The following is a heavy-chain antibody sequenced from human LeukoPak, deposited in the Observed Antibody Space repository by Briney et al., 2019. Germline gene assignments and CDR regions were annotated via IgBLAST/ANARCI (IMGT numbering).Heavy chain of an antibody. CDR2: IHPRSGET. Sequence: ASVKVSCKSSGYSFTAFYIHWVRQAPGQGLEWMGWIHPRSGETNYAYKFRGRVTMTRDTSISTAYMDLGSLGSDDPAVYYCARDGEYGTGSYYRGCFDYWGQGILVTVSS. V-gene: IGHV1-2*02. D-gene: IGHD3-10*01. J-gene: IGHJ4*02. CDR3: ARDGEYGTGSYYRGCFDY. CDR1: GYSFTAFY.